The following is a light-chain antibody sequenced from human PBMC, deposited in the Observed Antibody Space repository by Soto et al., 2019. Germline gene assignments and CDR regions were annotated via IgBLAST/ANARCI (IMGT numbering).Light chain of an antibody. V-gene: IGKV3D-20*02. Sequence: EIVLTQSPGTLSLSPGERATLSCRASQSVSSSYLARYQQQPGQAPRLLIYGASTRATGIPARFSGSGSGTEFTLTISSLEPEDFAVYYCQQRRSWQVTFGQGTRLEIK. CDR2: GAS. CDR1: QSVSSSY. J-gene: IGKJ5*01. CDR3: QQRRSWQVT.